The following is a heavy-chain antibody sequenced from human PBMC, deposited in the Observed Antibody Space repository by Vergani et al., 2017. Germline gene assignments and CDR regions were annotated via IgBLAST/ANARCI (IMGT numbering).Heavy chain of an antibody. CDR1: GGTFSSYA. CDR2: IIPIFGTA. D-gene: IGHD2-15*01. V-gene: IGHV1-69*06. J-gene: IGHJ6*02. CDR3: AARLTYCSGGSCYTGEDV. Sequence: QVQLVQSGAEVKKPGSSVKVSCKASGGTFSSYAISWVRQAPGQGLEWMGGIIPIFGTANYAQKFQGRVTITADKSTSTAYMELSSLSSEDTAVYYCAARLTYCSGGSCYTGEDVWGQGTTVTVSS.